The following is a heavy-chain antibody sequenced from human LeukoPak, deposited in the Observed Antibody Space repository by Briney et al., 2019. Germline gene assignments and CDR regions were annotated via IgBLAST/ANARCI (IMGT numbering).Heavy chain of an antibody. CDR3: ARSIAVAGMATSFDY. D-gene: IGHD6-19*01. CDR1: GFTFSSYA. J-gene: IGHJ4*02. Sequence: GGSLRLSCAASGFTFSSYAMHWVRQAPGKGLEWVAVISYDGSNKYYADSVKGRFTISRDNSKNTLYLQMNSLRAEDTAVYYCARSIAVAGMATSFDYWGQGTLVTVSS. CDR2: ISYDGSNK. V-gene: IGHV3-30-3*01.